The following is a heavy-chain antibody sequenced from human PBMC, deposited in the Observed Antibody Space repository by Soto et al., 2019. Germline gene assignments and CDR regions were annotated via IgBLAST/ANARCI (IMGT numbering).Heavy chain of an antibody. CDR2: ISASGGAT. V-gene: IGHV3-23*01. CDR3: AKDVEGGSLFRGAFDY. Sequence: GGSLRLSCVASRFTFTSYAMSWVRQAPGKGLEWVAAISASGGATIHADSVKGRLTISRDNSKNTLYLQMNSLRAEDTAVYYCAKDVEGGSLFRGAFDYWGQGTQVTVS. J-gene: IGHJ4*02. D-gene: IGHD1-26*01. CDR1: RFTFTSYA.